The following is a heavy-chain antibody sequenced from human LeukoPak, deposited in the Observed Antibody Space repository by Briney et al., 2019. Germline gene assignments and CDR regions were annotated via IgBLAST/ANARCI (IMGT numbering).Heavy chain of an antibody. Sequence: EASVTVSFTVSGYSLTELSIHWVRQAPGKGLEWMGGFDPEDGETIYAQKFQGRVTMTEDTSTDTAHMALRSLRSEDTAVYYCATVGNYYGSGSYYYWFDPWGQGTLVTVSS. J-gene: IGHJ5*02. CDR2: FDPEDGET. V-gene: IGHV1-24*01. D-gene: IGHD3-10*01. CDR1: GYSLTELS. CDR3: ATVGNYYGSGSYYYWFDP.